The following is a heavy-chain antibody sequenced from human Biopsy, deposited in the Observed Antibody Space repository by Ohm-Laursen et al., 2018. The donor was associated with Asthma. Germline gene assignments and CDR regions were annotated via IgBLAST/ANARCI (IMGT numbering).Heavy chain of an antibody. D-gene: IGHD2-21*02. CDR2: ISNNGGRT. V-gene: IGHV3-64*04. Sequence: SLRLSCSASGFTFRSYGMHWVRQAPGKGLEYVSGISNNGGRTNYGDSVKGRFTISRDNSKNTLYLQMNSLRAEDTAVYYCASYEVVTSILPLDVWGQGTTVTVSS. CDR1: GFTFRSYG. CDR3: ASYEVVTSILPLDV. J-gene: IGHJ6*02.